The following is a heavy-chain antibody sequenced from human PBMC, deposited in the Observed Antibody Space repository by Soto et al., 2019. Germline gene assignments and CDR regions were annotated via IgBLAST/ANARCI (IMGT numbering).Heavy chain of an antibody. J-gene: IGHJ5*02. CDR1: GGSISGYY. D-gene: IGHD4-4*01. CDR3: AMPVTTFSTWFDH. CDR2: VYYSGST. V-gene: IGHV4-59*08. Sequence: QVHLQESGPGLVKPSETLSLTCTVSGGSISGYYWSWIGQSPEKGLEWIGHVYYSGSTKYTPSLKRRVTISVDTSKNQSSLNLRSVTAPDTAVYYCAMPVTTFSTWFDHWGQGILVTVSS.